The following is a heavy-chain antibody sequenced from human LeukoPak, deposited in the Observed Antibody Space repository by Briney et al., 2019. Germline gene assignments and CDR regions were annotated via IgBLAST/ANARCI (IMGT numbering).Heavy chain of an antibody. CDR2: ISSSSSYI. J-gene: IGHJ4*02. CDR1: GFTFSGSA. Sequence: GGSLRLSCAASGFTFSGSAMNWVRQAPGKGLEWVSSISSSSSYIYYADSVKGRFTISRDNAKNSLYLQMNSLRAEDTAVYYCARADWDTAMIGYWGQGTLVTVSS. D-gene: IGHD5-18*01. V-gene: IGHV3-21*01. CDR3: ARADWDTAMIGY.